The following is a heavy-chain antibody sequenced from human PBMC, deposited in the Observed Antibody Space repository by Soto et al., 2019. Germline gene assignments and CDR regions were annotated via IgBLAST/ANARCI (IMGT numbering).Heavy chain of an antibody. CDR3: ASMCNPRNYGFEY. CDR2: IYYSGST. J-gene: IGHJ4*03. D-gene: IGHD4-17*01. Sequence: SETLSLTCTVSGGSISSYYWSWIRQPPGKGLEWIGYIYYSGSTNYNPSLKSRGTISVDTSKNQFSLKLSSVTAADAAVYSCASMCNPRNYGFEYWRHGTRVAVSS. V-gene: IGHV4-59*01. CDR1: GGSISSYY.